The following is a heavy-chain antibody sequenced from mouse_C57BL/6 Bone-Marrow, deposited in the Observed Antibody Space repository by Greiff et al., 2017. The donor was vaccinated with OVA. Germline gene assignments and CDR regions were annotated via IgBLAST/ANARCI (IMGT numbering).Heavy chain of an antibody. CDR2: FDPSDSYT. CDR3: ARWFITTRVWYFDY. V-gene: IGHV1-50*01. J-gene: IGHJ2*01. Sequence: QVQLQQPGAELVKPGASVKLSCKASGYTFTSYWMQWVKQRPGQGLEWIGEFDPSDSYTNYNQKFKGMATLTVETSSSTAYMQLSSLTSEDSAVYYCARWFITTRVWYFDYGGQGTTLTVSS. CDR1: GYTFTSYW. D-gene: IGHD1-1*01.